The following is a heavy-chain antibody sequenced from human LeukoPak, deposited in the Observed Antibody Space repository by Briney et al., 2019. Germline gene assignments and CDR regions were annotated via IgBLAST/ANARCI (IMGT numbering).Heavy chain of an antibody. CDR3: ASGYIFGVDRGAFEN. D-gene: IGHD5-18*01. Sequence: PGGSLRLSCAASVSYFRDYYMNWVRHAPGKGLEWISYISESSQKIHYADSVKGRFTISRDNANNSLYLQMNSLRAEDTALYYCASGYIFGVDRGAFENWGQGTMVTVSS. V-gene: IGHV3-11*01. J-gene: IGHJ3*02. CDR2: ISESSQKI. CDR1: VSYFRDYY.